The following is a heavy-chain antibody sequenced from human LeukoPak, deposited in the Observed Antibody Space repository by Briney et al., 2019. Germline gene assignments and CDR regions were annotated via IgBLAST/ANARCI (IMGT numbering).Heavy chain of an antibody. J-gene: IGHJ3*02. CDR1: GFTFSSYA. CDR3: ARPTRGSAFDI. Sequence: SGGSLRLSCAASGFTFSSYAMHWVRQAPGKGLVWVSRTNSDGSGTSYADSVKGRFTISRDNAKNTLYLQMNSLRAEDTAVYYCARPTRGSAFDIWGQGTMVTVSS. CDR2: TNSDGSGT. V-gene: IGHV3-74*01. D-gene: IGHD1-26*01.